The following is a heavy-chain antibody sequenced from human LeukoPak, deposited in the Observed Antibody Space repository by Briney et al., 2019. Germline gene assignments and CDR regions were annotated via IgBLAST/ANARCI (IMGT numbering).Heavy chain of an antibody. CDR2: INPGDSDT. Sequence: GESLKISCKGSGYSFTSYWIGWVRQMPGKGLEWMGIINPGDSDTRYSPSFQGQATISADESLSTAYLHWSSLKASDTAMYYCARSPGIVGAESFDYWGQGTLVTVSS. CDR3: ARSPGIVGAESFDY. J-gene: IGHJ4*02. CDR1: GYSFTSYW. D-gene: IGHD1-26*01. V-gene: IGHV5-51*01.